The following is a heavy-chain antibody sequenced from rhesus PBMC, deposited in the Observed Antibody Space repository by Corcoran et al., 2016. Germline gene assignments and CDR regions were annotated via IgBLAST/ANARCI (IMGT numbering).Heavy chain of an antibody. D-gene: IGHD6-31*01. CDR1: GGSISGYYY. CDR2: IYGNSTST. V-gene: IGHV4-73*01. Sequence: QVKLQQWGEGLVKSSETLSLTCAVYGGSISGYYYWSWIRQPPGKGLEWIGYIYGNSTSTNYNPSLKTRVTISKDPSKNQFALKLSSVTAADTAVYYCARYDGSGWYYWYFDLWGPGTPITISS. CDR3: ARYDGSGWYYWYFDL. J-gene: IGHJ2*01.